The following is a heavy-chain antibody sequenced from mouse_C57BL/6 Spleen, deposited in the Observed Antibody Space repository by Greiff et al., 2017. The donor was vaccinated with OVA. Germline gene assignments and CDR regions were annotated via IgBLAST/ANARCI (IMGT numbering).Heavy chain of an antibody. Sequence: ESGPGLVKPSQSLSLTCSVTGYSITSGYYWNWIRQFPGNKLEWMGYISYDGSNNYNPSLKNRISITRDTSKNQFFLKLNSVTTEDTATYYCARGDYAPYYFDYWGQGTTLTVSS. D-gene: IGHD1-1*02. CDR1: GYSITSGYY. J-gene: IGHJ2*01. CDR3: ARGDYAPYYFDY. CDR2: ISYDGSN. V-gene: IGHV3-6*01.